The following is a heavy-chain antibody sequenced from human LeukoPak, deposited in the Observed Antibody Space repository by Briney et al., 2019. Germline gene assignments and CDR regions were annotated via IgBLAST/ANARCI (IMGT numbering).Heavy chain of an antibody. D-gene: IGHD3-10*01. CDR2: INPNSGGT. Sequence: ASVKVSCKASGYTFTGYYMHWVRQAPGQGLEWMGWINPNSGGTNYAQKFQGRVTMTRDTSISTAYMELSRLRSDDTAVYYCARDLTRKYGSGSSYDYWGQGTLVTVSS. CDR3: ARDLTRKYGSGSSYDY. CDR1: GYTFTGYY. J-gene: IGHJ4*02. V-gene: IGHV1-2*02.